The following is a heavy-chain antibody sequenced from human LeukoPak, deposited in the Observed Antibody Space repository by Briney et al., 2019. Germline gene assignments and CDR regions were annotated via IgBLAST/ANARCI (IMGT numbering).Heavy chain of an antibody. D-gene: IGHD3-3*01. V-gene: IGHV4-31*03. CDR2: INYSGST. CDR1: GGSISSGGHY. CDR3: ARDEAIFGAGYYYGMDV. Sequence: SETLSLTCTVSGGSISSGGHYWSWIRQHPGKGLVWIGYINYSGSTYYNPSLKSRISISVGTSQNQFSLKLSSVAAADTAVYYCARDEAIFGAGYYYGMDVWGQGTTVTVSS. J-gene: IGHJ6*02.